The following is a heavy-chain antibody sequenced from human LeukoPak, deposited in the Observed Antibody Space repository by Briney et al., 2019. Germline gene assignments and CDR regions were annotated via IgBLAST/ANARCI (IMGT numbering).Heavy chain of an antibody. CDR2: ISATSSDI. CDR3: AKGLFSAYDKYLDS. CDR1: GFAFESFT. V-gene: IGHV3-21*04. J-gene: IGHJ4*02. Sequence: GGSLRLSCAGSGFAFESFTMKWVRQAPGKGLEWVSLISATSSDINYAESVRGRFTISRDNAKNSLFLQMDSLRAEDTAIYYCAKGLFSAYDKYLDSWGQGTLVTVSS. D-gene: IGHD5-12*01.